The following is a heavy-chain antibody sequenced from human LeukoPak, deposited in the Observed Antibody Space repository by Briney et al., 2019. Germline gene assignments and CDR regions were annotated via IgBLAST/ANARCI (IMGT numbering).Heavy chain of an antibody. CDR2: IYHTGST. CDR3: ASRKLGNDY. Sequence: SGTLSLTCTISGGSVSDYYWSWIRQSPGKGLEWIGYIYHTGSTSYSPSLKSRVTISADTSQNQFSLKLSSVTAADTAVYYCASRKLGNDYWGQGTLVTVSS. CDR1: GGSVSDYY. V-gene: IGHV4-59*02. D-gene: IGHD7-27*01. J-gene: IGHJ4*02.